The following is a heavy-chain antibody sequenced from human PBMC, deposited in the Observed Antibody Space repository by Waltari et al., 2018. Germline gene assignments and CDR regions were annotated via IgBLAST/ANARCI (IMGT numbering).Heavy chain of an antibody. Sequence: QVQLQESGPGLVKPSETLSLTCTVSGGSISSHYWSWIRQPPGKGLEWIGYIYYSGSTNYNPSLKSRVTISVDTSKNQFSLKLSSVTAADTAVYYCARKAPGSTDAFDIWGQGTMATVSS. V-gene: IGHV4-59*11. D-gene: IGHD2-15*01. CDR1: GGSISSHY. J-gene: IGHJ3*02. CDR2: IYYSGST. CDR3: ARKAPGSTDAFDI.